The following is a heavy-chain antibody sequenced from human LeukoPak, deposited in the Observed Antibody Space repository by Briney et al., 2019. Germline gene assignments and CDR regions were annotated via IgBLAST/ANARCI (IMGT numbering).Heavy chain of an antibody. CDR1: GYSVSSNNAA. Sequence: SQTLSLTCVISGYSVSSNNAAWSWIRQSPSRGLEWLGRTYYRSRWYKDYAVSVKSRITINPDTSKNQFSLQLNSVTPEDTAVYYCAREGSDTYGHDNYSDYWGQGNLVTVSS. D-gene: IGHD5-18*01. J-gene: IGHJ4*02. V-gene: IGHV6-1*01. CDR2: TYYRSRWYK. CDR3: AREGSDTYGHDNYSDY.